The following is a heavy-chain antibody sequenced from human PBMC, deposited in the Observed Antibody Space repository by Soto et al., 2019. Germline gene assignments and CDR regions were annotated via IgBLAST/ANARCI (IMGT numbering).Heavy chain of an antibody. CDR3: ARVVPAAMYYYYGMDV. J-gene: IGHJ6*02. V-gene: IGHV3-30*03. D-gene: IGHD2-2*01. CDR2: LSYDGSNK. Sequence: QVQLVESGGGVVQPGRSLRLSCAASGFTFSTYAMHWVRQAPGKGLEWVAVLSYDGSNKYYADSVKGRFTISRGNSKNTLYLQMNSLRAEDTAVYYCARVVPAAMYYYYGMDVWGQGTTVTVSS. CDR1: GFTFSTYA.